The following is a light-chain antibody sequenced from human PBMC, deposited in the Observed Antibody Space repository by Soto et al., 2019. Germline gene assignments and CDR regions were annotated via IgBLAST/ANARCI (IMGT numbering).Light chain of an antibody. V-gene: IGLV2-14*01. CDR1: SNDIGVYDY. CDR3: GSYTSSSTYV. J-gene: IGLJ1*01. Sequence: QSVLTQPASVSASPGQSITISCTGTSNDIGVYDYVSWYQQHPGQAPKVIIYEVSNRPSGVSSRFSGSKSGNTASLTISGLQAEDEADYYCGSYTSSSTYVFGTGTKVTVL. CDR2: EVS.